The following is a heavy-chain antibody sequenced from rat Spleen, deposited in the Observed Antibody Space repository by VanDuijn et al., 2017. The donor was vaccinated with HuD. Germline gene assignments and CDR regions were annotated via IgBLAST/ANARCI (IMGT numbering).Heavy chain of an antibody. CDR3: ARSDGTHYYLPFPY. Sequence: EVQLQESGPGLVKPSQSLSLTCSVTGNSIANGYRWNWIRRFPGSKLEWMGYINRAGTTVYNPSLKSRISITRDTTRNQFFLQVNSVTTEDTATYYCARSDGTHYYLPFPYWGQGTLVTVSS. V-gene: IGHV3-3*01. CDR2: INRAGTT. D-gene: IGHD1-12*02. J-gene: IGHJ3*01. CDR1: GNSIANGYR.